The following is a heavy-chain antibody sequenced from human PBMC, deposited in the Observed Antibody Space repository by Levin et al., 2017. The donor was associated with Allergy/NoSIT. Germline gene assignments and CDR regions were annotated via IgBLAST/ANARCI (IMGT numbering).Heavy chain of an antibody. CDR2: ISGGGGST. V-gene: IGHV3-23*01. CDR3: AKSDSSSSFWYFDL. J-gene: IGHJ2*01. D-gene: IGHD6-6*01. Sequence: GESLKISCAASGFTFSSYAMSWVRQAPGKGLEWVSAISGGGGSTYYADSVKGRFTISRDNSKNTLYLQMNSLRAEDTAVYYCAKSDSSSSFWYFDLWGRGTLVIVSS. CDR1: GFTFSSYA.